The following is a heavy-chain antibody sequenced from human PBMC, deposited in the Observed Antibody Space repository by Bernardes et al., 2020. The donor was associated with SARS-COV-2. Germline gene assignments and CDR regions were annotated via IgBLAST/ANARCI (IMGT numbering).Heavy chain of an antibody. D-gene: IGHD3-10*01. Sequence: GGSLRLSCAASGFSFSSYAMTWVRQAPGKRLEWVSVISGGGETTFYADSVKGRFIISRDYSRKTLYLEMSNLRGDDTAIYFCAKTAATYASGGGAFDIWGQGKLVSVSS. CDR2: ISGGGETT. CDR1: GFSFSSYA. J-gene: IGHJ3*02. V-gene: IGHV3-23*01. CDR3: AKTAATYASGGGAFDI.